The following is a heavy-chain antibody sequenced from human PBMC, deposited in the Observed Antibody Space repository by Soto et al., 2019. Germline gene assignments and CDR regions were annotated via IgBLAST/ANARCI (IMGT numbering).Heavy chain of an antibody. CDR2: IYPGDSDT. J-gene: IGHJ6*02. Sequence: GESLKISCKGSGYSFTSYWIGWVRQMPGKGLEWMGIIYPGDSDTRYSPSFQGQVTISADKSISTAYLQWSSLKASDTAMYYCARPSLPYDILTGYYGMDVWGQGTTVTVSS. V-gene: IGHV5-51*01. D-gene: IGHD3-9*01. CDR3: ARPSLPYDILTGYYGMDV. CDR1: GYSFTSYW.